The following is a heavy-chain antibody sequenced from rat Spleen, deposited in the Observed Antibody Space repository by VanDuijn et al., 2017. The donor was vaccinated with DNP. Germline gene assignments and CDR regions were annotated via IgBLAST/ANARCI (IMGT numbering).Heavy chain of an antibody. Sequence: EVQLVESGGGLVQPGRSLKLSCAASGFTFSNYDMAWVRQAPMKGLEWVATISSSGSRTYYPDSVKGRFTISRDNAKSSLYLQMNSLKSEDTATYYCARHSLAYWGQGTLVTVSS. V-gene: IGHV5-25*01. CDR1: GFTFSNYD. J-gene: IGHJ3*01. CDR2: ISSSGSRT. CDR3: ARHSLAY.